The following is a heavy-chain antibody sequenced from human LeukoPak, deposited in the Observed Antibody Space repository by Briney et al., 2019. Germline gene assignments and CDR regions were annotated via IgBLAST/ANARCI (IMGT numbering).Heavy chain of an antibody. CDR1: GYSVSSGYY. Sequence: KPSETLSLTCAVSGYSVSSGYYWGWIRQPPGKGLEWIGTIYHSGSTYYNPSLKSRVTISVDTSKNQFSLKLSSVTAADTAVYYCARESIVVVPAAMRGGNFDYWGQGTLVTVSS. CDR2: IYHSGST. D-gene: IGHD2-2*01. J-gene: IGHJ4*02. CDR3: ARESIVVVPAAMRGGNFDY. V-gene: IGHV4-38-2*02.